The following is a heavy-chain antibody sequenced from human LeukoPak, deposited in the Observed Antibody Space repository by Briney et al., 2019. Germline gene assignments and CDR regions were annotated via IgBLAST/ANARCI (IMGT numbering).Heavy chain of an antibody. CDR3: ARDRGVRGGSYGTWFDP. CDR1: GGSISSSSYY. D-gene: IGHD1-26*01. J-gene: IGHJ5*02. Sequence: SETLSLTRTVSGGSISSSSYYWGWIRQPPGKGLEWIGSIYYSGSTYYNPSLKSRVTMSVDTSKNQFSLKLSSVTAADTAVYYCARDRGVRGGSYGTWFDPWGQGTLVTVSS. V-gene: IGHV4-39*07. CDR2: IYYSGST.